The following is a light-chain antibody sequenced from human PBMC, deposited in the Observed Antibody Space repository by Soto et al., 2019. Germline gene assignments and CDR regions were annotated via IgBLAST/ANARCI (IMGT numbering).Light chain of an antibody. J-gene: IGLJ2*01. V-gene: IGLV1-40*01. CDR2: SNN. CDR1: SSNIGAGYD. CDR3: SSYTSSSTLVV. Sequence: QSVLTQPPSVSGAPGQRVTISCTGSSSNIGAGYDVHWYQQLPRTAPKLLIYSNNNRPSGVPDRFSGSRSGNTASLTISGLQAEDEADYYCSSYTSSSTLVVFGGGTKVTVL.